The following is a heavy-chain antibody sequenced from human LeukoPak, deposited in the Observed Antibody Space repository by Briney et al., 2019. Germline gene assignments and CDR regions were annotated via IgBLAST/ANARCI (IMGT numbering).Heavy chain of an antibody. J-gene: IGHJ4*02. Sequence: PSETLSLICTVSGGSITSGDYFWSWIRQPPGKGLEWIGYIYHSGSTHYNPSFDSRLTITVDTSKNQFSLKLSSVTAADTAVYYCARDPGREWSLIWGQGTLVTVSP. CDR3: ARDPGREWSLI. V-gene: IGHV4-30-4*01. CDR2: IYHSGST. CDR1: GGSITSGDYF. D-gene: IGHD3-3*01.